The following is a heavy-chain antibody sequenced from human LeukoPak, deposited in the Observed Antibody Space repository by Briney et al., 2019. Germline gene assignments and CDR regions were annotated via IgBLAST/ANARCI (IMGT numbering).Heavy chain of an antibody. CDR3: ARDSGPGVRGSYYYGMDV. D-gene: IGHD3-10*01. J-gene: IGHJ6*04. CDR2: ISYDGSNK. CDR1: GFTFSNYG. V-gene: IGHV3-30*03. Sequence: GGSLRLSCAPSGFTFSNYGMHWVRQAPGKGLEWVAIISYDGSNKYYADSVKGRFTISRDNSKNTLYLQMNSLRAEDTAVYYCARDSGPGVRGSYYYGMDVWGKGTTVTVSS.